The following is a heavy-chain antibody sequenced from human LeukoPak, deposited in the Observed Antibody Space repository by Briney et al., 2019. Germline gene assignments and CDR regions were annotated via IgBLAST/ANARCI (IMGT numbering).Heavy chain of an antibody. J-gene: IGHJ4*02. V-gene: IGHV4-61*02. Sequence: SQTLSLTCTVSGGSISSGSYYWSWIRQPAGKGLEWIGRIYTSGSTNYNPSLKSRVTVSVDTSKNQFSLKLSSVTAADTAVYYCAGYCSSTSCSIFDYWGQGTLVTVSS. CDR3: AGYCSSTSCSIFDY. CDR2: IYTSGST. D-gene: IGHD2-2*01. CDR1: GGSISSGSYY.